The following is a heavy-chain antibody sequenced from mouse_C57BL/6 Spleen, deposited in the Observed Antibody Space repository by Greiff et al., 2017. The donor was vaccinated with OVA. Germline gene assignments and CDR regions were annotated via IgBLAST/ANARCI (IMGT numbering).Heavy chain of an antibody. CDR2: IYPGDGDT. Sequence: QVQLQQSGPELVKPGASVKISCKASGYAFSSSWMNWVKQRPGKGLEWIGRIYPGDGDTNYNGKFKGKATLTADKSSSTAYMQLSSLTSEDSAVYFCAEGGVRRAWFAYWGQGTLVTVSA. J-gene: IGHJ3*01. CDR3: AEGGVRRAWFAY. CDR1: GYAFSSSW. D-gene: IGHD2-14*01. V-gene: IGHV1-82*01.